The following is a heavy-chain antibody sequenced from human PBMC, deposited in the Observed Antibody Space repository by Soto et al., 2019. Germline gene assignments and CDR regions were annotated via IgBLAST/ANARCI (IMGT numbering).Heavy chain of an antibody. V-gene: IGHV5-51*01. CDR1: GYSFTNYW. CDR2: IYPGDSAT. J-gene: IGHJ6*03. CDR3: TRRRDFWSGYFHYYYMDV. D-gene: IGHD3-3*01. Sequence: RGESLKISCRGSGYSFTNYWIGWVRQMPGKGLEWMGIIYPGDSATRYSPSFQGQVTISADKSISTAYLQWSSLKASDTAMYYCTRRRDFWSGYFHYYYMDVPGKGTTVTVSS.